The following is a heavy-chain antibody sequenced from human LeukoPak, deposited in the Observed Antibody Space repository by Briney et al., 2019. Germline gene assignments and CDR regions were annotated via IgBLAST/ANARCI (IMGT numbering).Heavy chain of an antibody. Sequence: GGSLRLSCAASGFTFSSYAMSWVRQAPGKGLEWVSAISGSGGSTYYADPVKGGFTISRDNSKNTLDLQMNSLRAEDTAVYYCAKRLAVAGTGYYFDYWGQGTLVTVSS. J-gene: IGHJ4*02. V-gene: IGHV3-23*01. CDR2: ISGSGGST. D-gene: IGHD6-19*01. CDR3: AKRLAVAGTGYYFDY. CDR1: GFTFSSYA.